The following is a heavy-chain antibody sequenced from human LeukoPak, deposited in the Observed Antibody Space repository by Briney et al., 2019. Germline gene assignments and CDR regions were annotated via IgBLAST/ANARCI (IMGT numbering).Heavy chain of an antibody. Sequence: GGSLRLSCAASGFTFSSYWMHWVRQGPGKGLVWVSRINSDGSSTSYADSVKGRFTISRDSAKNTLYLQMNSLRGEDTAVYYCARGTYYFDYWGQGTLVTVSS. CDR3: ARGTYYFDY. CDR2: INSDGSST. J-gene: IGHJ4*02. CDR1: GFTFSSYW. V-gene: IGHV3-74*01.